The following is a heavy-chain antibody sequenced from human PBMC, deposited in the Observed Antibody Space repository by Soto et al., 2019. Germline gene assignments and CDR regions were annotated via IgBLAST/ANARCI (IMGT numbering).Heavy chain of an antibody. D-gene: IGHD2-2*01. CDR1: GYTFTSYG. V-gene: IGHV1-18*01. Sequence: ASVKVSCKASGYTFTSYGISWVRQAPGQGLEWMGWISAYNGNTNYAQKLQGRVTMTTDTSTSTAYMELRSLRSDDTAVYYCARDYLYCSRTSCRDYYYYGMDVWGQGTTVTVSS. CDR3: ARDYLYCSRTSCRDYYYYGMDV. J-gene: IGHJ6*02. CDR2: ISAYNGNT.